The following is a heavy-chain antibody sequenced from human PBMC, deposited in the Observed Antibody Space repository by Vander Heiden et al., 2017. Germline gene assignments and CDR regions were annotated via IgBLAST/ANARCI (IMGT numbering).Heavy chain of an antibody. CDR2: ISSSSSYI. V-gene: IGHV3-21*01. D-gene: IGHD2-2*01. CDR1: GFTFGSYS. Sequence: EVQLVESGGGLFKPGGSLRLSCPAPGFTFGSYSMNWVRQAPGKGLEWVSSISSSSSYIYYADSVKGRFTISRDNAKNSLYLQMNSLRAEDTAVYYCAREGRYQPFDPWGQGTLVTVSS. J-gene: IGHJ5*02. CDR3: AREGRYQPFDP.